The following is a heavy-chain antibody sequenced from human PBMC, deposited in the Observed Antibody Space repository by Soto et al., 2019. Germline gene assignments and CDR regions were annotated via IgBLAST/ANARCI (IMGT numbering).Heavy chain of an antibody. V-gene: IGHV3-23*01. Sequence: GGSLRLSCVISRLTFSNYALNWVRQAPGKGLEWVSSISGSGDTTYYAGSVKGRFTISRDNSKNTLYLQMNSLRVEDTALYYCAKADYSYSWAPGDYWGQGTLVTVSS. D-gene: IGHD6-13*01. J-gene: IGHJ4*02. CDR3: AKADYSYSWAPGDY. CDR2: ISGSGDTT. CDR1: RLTFSNYA.